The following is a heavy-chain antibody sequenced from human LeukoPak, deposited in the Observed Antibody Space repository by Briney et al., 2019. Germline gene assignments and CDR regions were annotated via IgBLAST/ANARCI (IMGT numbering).Heavy chain of an antibody. V-gene: IGHV3-21*01. CDR1: GFAFFSYT. D-gene: IGHD3-10*01. Sequence: GRSLRLSCAASGFAFFSYTMNWVRQAPGKGLEWVSSISSGSSYIYYADSVKGRFTISRDHAKNSLYLQMNSLRAEDTAVYYCARGAVRGVILGYFDYWGQGTLVTVSS. CDR2: ISSGSSYI. J-gene: IGHJ4*02. CDR3: ARGAVRGVILGYFDY.